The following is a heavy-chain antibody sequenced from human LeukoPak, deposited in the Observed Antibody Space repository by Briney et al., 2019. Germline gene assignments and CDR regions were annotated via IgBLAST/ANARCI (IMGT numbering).Heavy chain of an antibody. J-gene: IGHJ5*02. CDR1: GGSFSGYY. D-gene: IGHD3-10*01. Sequence: SETLSLTCAVYGGSFSGYYWSWIRQPPGQGLEWIGEINHSGSTNYNPSLKSRVTISVDTSKNQFSLKLSSVTAADPAVYYCARDRLKGYYGSGSYYSWGQGTLVTVSS. CDR2: INHSGST. V-gene: IGHV4-34*01. CDR3: ARDRLKGYYGSGSYYS.